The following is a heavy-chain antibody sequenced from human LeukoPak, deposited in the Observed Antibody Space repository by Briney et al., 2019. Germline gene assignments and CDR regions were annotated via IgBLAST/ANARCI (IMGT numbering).Heavy chain of an antibody. CDR1: GFTFNNYA. CDR3: AKAPAAATKYYYGMDV. V-gene: IGHV3-23*01. J-gene: IGHJ6*02. D-gene: IGHD6-13*01. CDR2: ISGSGGAT. Sequence: GGSLRLSCAASGFTFNNYAMSWVRQASGEGLEWVSAISGSGGATYYADSVKGRFTVSRDNSKNTLFLHMNSLRVEDTAVYYCAKAPAAATKYYYGMDVWGQGTTVTVSS.